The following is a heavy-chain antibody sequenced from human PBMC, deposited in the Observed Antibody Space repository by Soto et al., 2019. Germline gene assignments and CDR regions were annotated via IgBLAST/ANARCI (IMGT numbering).Heavy chain of an antibody. J-gene: IGHJ4*02. CDR2: ISYDGSNK. V-gene: IGHV3-30-3*01. Sequence: GSLRLSCAASGFTFSSYAMHWVRQAPGKGLEWVAVISYDGSNKYYADSVKGRFTISRDNSKNTLYLQMNSLRAEDTAVYYCARDGTLLWLGESYFDYWGQGTLVTVSS. CDR1: GFTFSSYA. CDR3: ARDGTLLWLGESYFDY. D-gene: IGHD3-10*01.